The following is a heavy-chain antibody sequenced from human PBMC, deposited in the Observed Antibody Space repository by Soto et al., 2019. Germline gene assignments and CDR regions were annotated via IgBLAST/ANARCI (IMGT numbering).Heavy chain of an antibody. CDR2: INPNSGGT. CDR3: ARVGCSGGSCYDAFAI. V-gene: IGHV1-2*04. J-gene: IGHJ3*02. D-gene: IGHD2-15*01. Sequence: ASVKVSCKASGYTFTGYYMHWVRQAPGQGLEWMGWINPNSGGTNYAQKFQGWVTMTRDTSISTAYMELSRLRSDDTAVYYCARVGCSGGSCYDAFAIWGQGTMVTVSS. CDR1: GYTFTGYY.